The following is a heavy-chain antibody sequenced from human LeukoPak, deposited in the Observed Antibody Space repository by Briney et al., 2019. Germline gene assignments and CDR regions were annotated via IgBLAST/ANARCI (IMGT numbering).Heavy chain of an antibody. V-gene: IGHV3-9*01. Sequence: PGGSLRLSCAASGFTFDDYAMHWVRQAPGKGLEWVSGISWNSGSIGYADSVKGRFTISRDNSKNTLYLQMNSLRAEDTAVYYCARGEWLRPFGYWGQGILVTVSS. D-gene: IGHD5-12*01. J-gene: IGHJ4*02. CDR2: ISWNSGSI. CDR1: GFTFDDYA. CDR3: ARGEWLRPFGY.